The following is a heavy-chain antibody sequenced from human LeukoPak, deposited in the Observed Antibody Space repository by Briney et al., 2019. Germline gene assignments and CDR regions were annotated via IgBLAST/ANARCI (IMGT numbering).Heavy chain of an antibody. CDR3: ARSMWQFFDY. V-gene: IGHV4-59*01. CDR1: GGSISSYY. Sequence: PSEALSLTCTVSGGSISSYYWSWIRQPPGKGLEWIGYIYYSGSTNYNPSLKSRVTISVDTSKNQFSLKLSSVTAADTAVYYCARSMWQFFDYWGQGTLVTVSS. J-gene: IGHJ4*02. CDR2: IYYSGST. D-gene: IGHD2-21*01.